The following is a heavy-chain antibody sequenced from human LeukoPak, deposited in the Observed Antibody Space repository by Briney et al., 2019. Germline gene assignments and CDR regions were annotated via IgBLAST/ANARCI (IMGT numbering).Heavy chain of an antibody. CDR2: ITASGGTT. D-gene: IGHD2-2*01. V-gene: IGHV3-21*01. CDR3: ARDLEKYQLPRVSDY. CDR1: GFTFSSYA. Sequence: PGGSLRLSCAASGFTFSSYAMNWARQAPGKGLEWVSSITASGGTTYYADSVKGRFTISRDNAKNSLYLQMNSLRAEDTAVYYCARDLEKYQLPRVSDYWGQGTLVTVSS. J-gene: IGHJ4*02.